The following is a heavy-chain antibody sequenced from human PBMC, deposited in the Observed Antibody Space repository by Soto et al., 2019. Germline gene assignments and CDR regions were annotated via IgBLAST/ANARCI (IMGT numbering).Heavy chain of an antibody. J-gene: IGHJ4*02. D-gene: IGHD6-13*01. Sequence: EVQLVESGGGLVQPGGSLRLSCAASGFTFSSYSMNWVRQAPGKGLEWVSYISSSSSTIYYADSVKGRFTISRDNAKNSLYLQMNSLRAEDTAVYYCARESDSSSGDYWGQGTLVTVSS. CDR2: ISSSSSTI. CDR3: ARESDSSSGDY. CDR1: GFTFSSYS. V-gene: IGHV3-48*01.